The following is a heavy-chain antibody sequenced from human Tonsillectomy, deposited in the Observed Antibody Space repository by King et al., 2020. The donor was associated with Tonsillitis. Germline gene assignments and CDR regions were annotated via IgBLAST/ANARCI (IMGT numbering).Heavy chain of an antibody. CDR1: GFTFSSYA. J-gene: IGHJ4*02. CDR3: AKDGPYDFWSGYPFDY. D-gene: IGHD3-3*01. V-gene: IGHV3-23*04. CDR2: ISGSGGST. Sequence: VQLVESGGGLVQPGGSLRLSCAASGFTFSSYAMSWVRQAPGKGLEWVSAISGSGGSTYYADSVKGRFTISRDKSNNTMYLQMNSLRAEDTAVYYCAKDGPYDFWSGYPFDYWGQGTLVTVSS.